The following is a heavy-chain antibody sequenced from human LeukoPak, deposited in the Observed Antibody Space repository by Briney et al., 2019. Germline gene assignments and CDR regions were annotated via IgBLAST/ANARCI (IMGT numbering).Heavy chain of an antibody. V-gene: IGHV3-23*01. CDR1: GFTFSSSA. Sequence: GGSLRLSCAASGFTFSSSAMSWVRQAPGKGLEWVSAISNNGGYTYYADSVQGRFTISRDNSKSTLCLQMNSLRAEDTAVYYCAKQLGYCSNGSCYSPYWGQGTLVTVSS. J-gene: IGHJ4*02. CDR3: AKQLGYCSNGSCYSPY. D-gene: IGHD2-15*01. CDR2: ISNNGGYT.